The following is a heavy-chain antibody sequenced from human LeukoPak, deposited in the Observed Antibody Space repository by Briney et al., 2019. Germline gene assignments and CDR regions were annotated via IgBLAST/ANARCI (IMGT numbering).Heavy chain of an antibody. CDR1: GGSISITTYY. J-gene: IGHJ6*02. Sequence: SETLSLTCTVSGGSISITTYYWGWIRQPPGKGLEWIGTIYFSGSTYYNPSLKRRVIISVDTSKNQFSLTMSSVTAADTAVYYCANLGYYNYGMDVWGQGTTVTVSS. V-gene: IGHV4-39*01. CDR2: IYFSGST. CDR3: ANLGYYNYGMDV.